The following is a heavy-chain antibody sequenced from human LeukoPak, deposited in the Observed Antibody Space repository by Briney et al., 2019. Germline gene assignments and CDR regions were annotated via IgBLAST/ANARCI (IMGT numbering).Heavy chain of an antibody. D-gene: IGHD3-10*01. Sequence: GGSLRLSCAASGFTFDDYAMHWVRQAPGKGLEWVSGISWNSGSIGYADSVKGRFTISRDNSKNTLYLQMNSLRAEDMAVYYCARDYYDYNGSGSYGYFDFWGQGTLVTVSS. CDR1: GFTFDDYA. CDR2: ISWNSGSI. V-gene: IGHV3-9*03. CDR3: ARDYYDYNGSGSYGYFDF. J-gene: IGHJ4*02.